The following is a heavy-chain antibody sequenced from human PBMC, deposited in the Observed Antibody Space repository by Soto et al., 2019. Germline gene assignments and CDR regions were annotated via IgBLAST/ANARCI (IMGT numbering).Heavy chain of an antibody. J-gene: IGHJ5*02. V-gene: IGHV1-69*17. CDR1: GLTYSSHV. D-gene: IGHD2-15*01. CDR2: IIPLFGIP. CDR3: ARGVVDTNVVFKWFDP. Sequence: QVQLVQSGPEVMRPGSSVKVSCEASGLTYSSHVISWVRQAPGQGLEWMGGIIPLFGIPNYAQKFQGRLTITADKSTSTAYMELSSLRSEDTAVYYCARGVVDTNVVFKWFDPWGQGTLVTVSS.